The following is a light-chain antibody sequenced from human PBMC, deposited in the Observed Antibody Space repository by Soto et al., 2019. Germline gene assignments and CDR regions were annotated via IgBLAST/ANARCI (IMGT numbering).Light chain of an antibody. Sequence: QAVVTQPPSVSGAPGQRVTISCTGSSSNIGAGYNVHWYQQLPATAPKLLIYGNSNRPSGVPDRFSGSKSGTSASLAITGLQAEDEADYYCQSYDSSLSGWVFGGGTKLTVL. CDR1: SSNIGAGYN. CDR2: GNS. V-gene: IGLV1-40*01. J-gene: IGLJ3*02. CDR3: QSYDSSLSGWV.